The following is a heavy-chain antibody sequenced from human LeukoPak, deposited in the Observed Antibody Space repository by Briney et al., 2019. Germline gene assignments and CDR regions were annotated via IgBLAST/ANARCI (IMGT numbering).Heavy chain of an antibody. J-gene: IGHJ4*02. D-gene: IGHD3-10*01. CDR1: GFTFSSYW. Sequence: GGSLRLSCAASGFTFSSYWMHWVRQAPGKGLVWVSRIHSDGRTTDYADSVKGRFTISRDNAKNTVNLQMNSLRAEDTAVYYCARDPRGGTLDYWGQGTLVTVSS. CDR3: ARDPRGGTLDY. CDR2: IHSDGRTT. V-gene: IGHV3-74*01.